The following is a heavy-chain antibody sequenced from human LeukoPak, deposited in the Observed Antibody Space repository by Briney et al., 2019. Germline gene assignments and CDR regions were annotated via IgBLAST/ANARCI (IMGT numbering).Heavy chain of an antibody. Sequence: PSETLSLTCTVSGGSISSYDWSWIRQPAGKGLEWIGRIYTSGSTNYNPSLKSRVTMSVDTSKNQFSLKLSSVTAADTAVYYCARDSPRYCSGGSCYSYMSAFDIWGQGTMVTVSS. CDR1: GGSISSYD. V-gene: IGHV4-4*07. CDR2: IYTSGST. J-gene: IGHJ3*02. CDR3: ARDSPRYCSGGSCYSYMSAFDI. D-gene: IGHD2-15*01.